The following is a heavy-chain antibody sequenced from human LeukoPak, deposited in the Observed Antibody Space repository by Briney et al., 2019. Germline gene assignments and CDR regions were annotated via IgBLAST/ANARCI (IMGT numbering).Heavy chain of an antibody. CDR3: ARAVVTASSYYLDY. J-gene: IGHJ4*02. Sequence: ASVKVSCKASGYTFTGYYMHWVRQAPGQGLEWMGIINPSGGVTSYTQRFQGRVTMTSDTSTSTVYMELSSLRSEDTGVYYCARAVVTASSYYLDYWGQGTLVTVSS. V-gene: IGHV1-46*01. CDR1: GYTFTGYY. CDR2: INPSGGVT. D-gene: IGHD2-21*02.